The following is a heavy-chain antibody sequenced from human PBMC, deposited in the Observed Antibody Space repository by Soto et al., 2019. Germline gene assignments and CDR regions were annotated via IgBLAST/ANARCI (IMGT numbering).Heavy chain of an antibody. CDR1: GGTISSWY. Sequence: QVQLQESGPGLVKPSETLSLTCTVSGGTISSWYWSWIRQPPGKGLEWIGYIYYSGSTNCNPSIKSRLTISVDTSKHQFSLNLSSVTAADTGVYYCARRYGSAIDYWGQGTLVTVSS. CDR3: ARRYGSAIDY. J-gene: IGHJ4*02. D-gene: IGHD1-26*01. V-gene: IGHV4-59*08. CDR2: IYYSGST.